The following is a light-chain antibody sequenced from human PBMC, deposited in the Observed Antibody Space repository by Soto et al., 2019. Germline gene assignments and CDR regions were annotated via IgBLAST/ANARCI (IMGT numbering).Light chain of an antibody. CDR2: EVS. Sequence: QSALTQPASVSGSPGQSMTISFTGTSSDIGSNNYVSWFQQRPGKAPTHIIYEVSNGPSGLSNHFSGSKSGNTATLTISGLLPGDEAEYYCSSYTTSTRRFGGGSQLTVL. CDR1: SSDIGSNNY. CDR3: SSYTTSTRR. J-gene: IGLJ3*02. V-gene: IGLV2-14*01.